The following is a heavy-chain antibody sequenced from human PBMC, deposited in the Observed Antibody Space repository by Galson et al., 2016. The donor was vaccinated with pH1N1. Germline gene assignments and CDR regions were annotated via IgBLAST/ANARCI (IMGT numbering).Heavy chain of an antibody. CDR1: GFSVSHNY. CDR2: IYTGGGT. V-gene: IGHV3-53*01. D-gene: IGHD5-18*01. J-gene: IGHJ6*02. CDR3: ARDRWGHRYGLAGMDV. Sequence: SLRLSCAASGFSVSHNYMSWVRQAPGKGLEWVSIIYTGGGTYYADSVKGRFTISRDNSKDTLYLQMNSLRAEDTAVYYCARDRWGHRYGLAGMDVWGQGTTVTVSS.